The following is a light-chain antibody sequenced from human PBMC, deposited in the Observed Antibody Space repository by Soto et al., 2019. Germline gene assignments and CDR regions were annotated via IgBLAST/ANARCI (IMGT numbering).Light chain of an antibody. J-gene: IGKJ1*01. CDR3: QQYSMSPLT. Sequence: EIVLTHSPDTLSLSPGERATLSCRASLTVRDNYLAWYQQKAGQAPRLVIYGASTRDTGIPDRFSASGSGTDFTLTISRLEPEDFAVYYCQQYSMSPLTFGQGTKVEVK. V-gene: IGKV3-20*01. CDR1: LTVRDNY. CDR2: GAS.